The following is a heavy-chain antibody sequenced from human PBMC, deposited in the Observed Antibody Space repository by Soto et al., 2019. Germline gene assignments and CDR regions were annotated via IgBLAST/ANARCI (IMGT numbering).Heavy chain of an antibody. Sequence: GASVKVSCKASGGTFSSYAISWVRQAPGQGLEWMGGIIPIFGTANYAQKFQGRVTITADESTSTAYMELSSLRSEDTAVYYCARDGYPSTTVTAFDYWGQGTLVTVSS. CDR2: IIPIFGTA. J-gene: IGHJ4*02. CDR1: GGTFSSYA. D-gene: IGHD4-4*01. V-gene: IGHV1-69*13. CDR3: ARDGYPSTTVTAFDY.